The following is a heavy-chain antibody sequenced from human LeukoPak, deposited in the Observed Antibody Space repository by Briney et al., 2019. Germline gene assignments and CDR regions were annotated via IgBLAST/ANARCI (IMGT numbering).Heavy chain of an antibody. D-gene: IGHD3-10*01. CDR1: GYSISSGYY. V-gene: IGHV4-38-2*02. J-gene: IGHJ4*02. CDR2: IFHSGST. Sequence: PSETLSLTCTVSGYSISSGYYWGWIRQPPGKGLEWIGSIFHSGSTYYNPPLKSRVTISVDTSKSQFSLKLSSVTAADTAIYYCARVTLLPTHIDYWGQGTLVTVSS. CDR3: ARVTLLPTHIDY.